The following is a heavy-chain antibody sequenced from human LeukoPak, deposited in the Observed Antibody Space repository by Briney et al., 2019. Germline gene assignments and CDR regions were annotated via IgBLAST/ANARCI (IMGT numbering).Heavy chain of an antibody. CDR3: ARDYVVVVPAASSHYYYGMDV. CDR2: IYYSGSS. CDR1: GSSISSYY. J-gene: IGHJ6*02. D-gene: IGHD2-2*01. V-gene: IGHV4-59*01. Sequence: SETLSLTCTVSGSSISSYYWSWIRQPPGKGLEWIGYIYYSGSSNYNPSLKSRVTISVDTSKNQFSLKLSSVTAADTAVYYCARDYVVVVPAASSHYYYGMDVWGQGTTVTVSS.